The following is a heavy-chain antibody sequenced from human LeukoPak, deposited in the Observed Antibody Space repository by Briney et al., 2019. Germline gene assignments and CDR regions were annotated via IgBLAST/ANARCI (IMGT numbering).Heavy chain of an antibody. CDR3: ARAYTAMVYWFDP. CDR2: INPSGGDT. J-gene: IGHJ5*02. CDR1: GYTFTSYY. D-gene: IGHD5-18*01. Sequence: ASVKVSCKASGYTFTSYYMHWVRQAPGQGLEWMGIINPSGGDTSYAQKLQGRVTMTRDTSTSTVYMELSSLRSEDTAVYYCARAYTAMVYWFDPWGQGTLVTVSS. V-gene: IGHV1-46*01.